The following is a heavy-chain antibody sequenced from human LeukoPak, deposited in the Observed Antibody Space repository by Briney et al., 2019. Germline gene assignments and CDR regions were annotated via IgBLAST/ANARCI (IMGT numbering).Heavy chain of an antibody. CDR2: IYYSGST. J-gene: IGHJ6*02. D-gene: IGHD1-7*01. V-gene: IGHV4-59*01. Sequence: SETLSLTCSVSGGSISSYYWSWIRQPPGKGLEWIGYIYYSGSTNYNPSLKSRVTISVDTSKNQFSLKLNSVTAADTAVYYCARDNWNYGSSMDVWGQGTTVTVSS. CDR3: ARDNWNYGSSMDV. CDR1: GGSISSYY.